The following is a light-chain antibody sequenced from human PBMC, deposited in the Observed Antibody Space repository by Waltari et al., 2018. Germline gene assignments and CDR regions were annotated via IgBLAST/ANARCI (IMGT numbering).Light chain of an antibody. J-gene: IGKJ3*01. V-gene: IGKV1-39*01. Sequence: DIQMTQSPASLAASLGARVPITCRPSQSVTTSLNWYQQNAGEPPKLLSSAASSFQSGVPSRFSGSGSGTDFTLTITHLQPEDVATYFCQQSHSPPFTFGPGTKV. CDR3: QQSHSPPFT. CDR2: AAS. CDR1: QSVTTS.